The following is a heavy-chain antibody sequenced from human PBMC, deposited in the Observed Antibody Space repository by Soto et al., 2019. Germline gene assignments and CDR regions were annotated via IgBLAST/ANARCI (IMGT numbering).Heavy chain of an antibody. D-gene: IGHD3-10*01. CDR2: IKQDGSEK. J-gene: IGHJ6*03. CDR1: GFTFSSYW. CDR3: ARGDYGSGSFNYYYYYYMDV. Sequence: GGSLRLSCAASGFTFSSYWMSWVHQAPGKGLEWVANIKQDGSEKYYVDSVKGRFTISRDNAKNSLYLQMNSLRAEDTAVYYCARGDYGSGSFNYYYYYYMDVWGKGTTVTVSS. V-gene: IGHV3-7*01.